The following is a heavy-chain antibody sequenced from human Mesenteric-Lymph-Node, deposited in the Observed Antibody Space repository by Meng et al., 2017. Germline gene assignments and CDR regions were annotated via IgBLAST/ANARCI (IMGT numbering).Heavy chain of an antibody. CDR3: TTEGVGLLWTRDV. J-gene: IGHJ6*02. CDR1: GFTFSNAW. V-gene: IGHV3-15*01. Sequence: ETLSLTCAASGFTFSNAWMSWVRQAPGKGLEWVGRIKSKTDGGTTDYAAPVKGRFTISRDDSKNTLYLQMNSLKTEDTAVYYCTTEGVGLLWTRDVWGQGTTVTVSS. D-gene: IGHD3-10*01. CDR2: IKSKTDGGTT.